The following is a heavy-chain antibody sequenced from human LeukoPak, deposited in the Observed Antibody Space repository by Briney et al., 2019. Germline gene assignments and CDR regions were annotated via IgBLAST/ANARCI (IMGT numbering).Heavy chain of an antibody. CDR1: GFTFSSYA. CDR2: IYSGGST. J-gene: IGHJ4*02. Sequence: GGSLRLSCAASGFTFSSYAMSWVRQAPGKGLEWVSVIYSGGSTYYADSVKGRFTISRDNSKNTLYLQMNSLRAEDTAVYYCAREREGLYLFDYWGQGTLVTVSS. V-gene: IGHV3-53*01. CDR3: AREREGLYLFDY. D-gene: IGHD2-8*01.